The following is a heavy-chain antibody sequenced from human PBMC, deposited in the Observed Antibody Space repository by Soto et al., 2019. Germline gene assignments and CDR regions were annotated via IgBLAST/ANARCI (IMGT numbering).Heavy chain of an antibody. Sequence: EVQLLESGGGLVQPGGSLRLSCAASGFTFTSFAMAWVRQAPGKGREGVSGISATGGSTHYADSVKGRFTISRDNSRNTVYLQMNSLRAEDTAVYYCAKGGAYCGGDCTRAYWGQGTLVTVSS. CDR3: AKGGAYCGGDCTRAY. V-gene: IGHV3-23*01. CDR1: GFTFTSFA. J-gene: IGHJ4*02. CDR2: ISATGGST. D-gene: IGHD2-21*02.